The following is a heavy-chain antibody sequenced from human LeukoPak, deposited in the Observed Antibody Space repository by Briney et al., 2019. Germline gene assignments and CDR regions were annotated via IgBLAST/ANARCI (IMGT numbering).Heavy chain of an antibody. D-gene: IGHD3-10*01. CDR3: ARDRAAGSDWLDP. CDR1: GGSISSYH. J-gene: IGHJ5*02. Sequence: SETLSLTCTVSGGSISSYHWSWIRQPPGKGLEWIGYIYYNGSTKYNPSLKSRVTISIDTPKKQFSLRLTSVTAADTAVYYCARDRAAGSDWLDPWGQGALVAVSS. V-gene: IGHV4-59*01. CDR2: IYYNGST.